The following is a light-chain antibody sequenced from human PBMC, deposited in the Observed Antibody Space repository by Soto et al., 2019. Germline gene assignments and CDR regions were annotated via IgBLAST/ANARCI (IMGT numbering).Light chain of an antibody. CDR2: GAF. V-gene: IGKV3-20*01. CDR1: QSVNNNY. Sequence: EKVWTQSPGTLSLSPGERATLSCRASQSVNNNYLAWYQQKPGQAPRLLIYGAFRRATGIPDRFSGSGSGTDFTLTISRLEREDFAVYYCQQYGSSSYTFGQGTKVDIK. CDR3: QQYGSSSYT. J-gene: IGKJ2*01.